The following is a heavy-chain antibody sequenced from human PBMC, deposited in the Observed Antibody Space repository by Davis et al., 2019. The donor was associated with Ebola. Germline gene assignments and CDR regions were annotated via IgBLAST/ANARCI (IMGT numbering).Heavy chain of an antibody. CDR1: GYTFTSYY. CDR2: INPSGGST. CDR3: ARAQQLYYYYGMDV. J-gene: IGHJ6*02. Sequence: ASVKVSCKASGYTFTSYYMHWVRQAPGQGLEWMGIINPSGGSTSYAQKFQGRVTMTRDTSISTAYMELSRLRSDDTAVYYCARAQQLYYYYGMDVWGQGTTVTVSS. V-gene: IGHV1-46*01. D-gene: IGHD6-13*01.